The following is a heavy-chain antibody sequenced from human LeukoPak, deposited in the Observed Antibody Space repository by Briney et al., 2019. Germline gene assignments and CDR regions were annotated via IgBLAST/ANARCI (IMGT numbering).Heavy chain of an antibody. CDR2: IWYDGSNK. J-gene: IGHJ6*03. D-gene: IGHD3-16*01. CDR3: AKVLGQYYYYYMDV. CDR1: GFTFSSYG. V-gene: IGHV3-33*06. Sequence: GGSLRLSCAASGFTFSSYGMHWVRQAPGKGLEWVAVIWYDGSNKYYADSVKGRFTISRDNSKNTLYLQMNSLRAEDTAVYYCAKVLGQYYYYYMDVWGKGTTVTASS.